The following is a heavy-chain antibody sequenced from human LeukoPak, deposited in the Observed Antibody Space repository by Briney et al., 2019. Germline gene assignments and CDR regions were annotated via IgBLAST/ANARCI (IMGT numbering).Heavy chain of an antibody. V-gene: IGHV4-34*01. D-gene: IGHD5-18*01. Sequence: SETLSLTCAVYGGSFSGYYWSWIRQPPGKGLEWIGEINHSGSTNYNPSLKSRVTISVDTSKNQFSLKLSSVTAADTAVYYCARARAMVDYWGQGTLVIVSS. CDR3: ARARAMVDY. J-gene: IGHJ4*02. CDR2: INHSGST. CDR1: GGSFSGYY.